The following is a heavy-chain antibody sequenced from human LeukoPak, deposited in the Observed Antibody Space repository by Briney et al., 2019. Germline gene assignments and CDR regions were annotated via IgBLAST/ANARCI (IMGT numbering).Heavy chain of an antibody. D-gene: IGHD5-24*01. V-gene: IGHV4-34*01. Sequence: SETLSLTCTVSGGSISSYYWSWIRQPPGKGPEWIGEINHSGSTNYNPSLKSRVTISVDTSKNQFSLKLSSVTAADTAVYYCARHGGDGYNYGFYDYWGQGTLVTVSS. CDR3: ARHGGDGYNYGFYDY. CDR1: GGSISSYY. J-gene: IGHJ4*02. CDR2: INHSGST.